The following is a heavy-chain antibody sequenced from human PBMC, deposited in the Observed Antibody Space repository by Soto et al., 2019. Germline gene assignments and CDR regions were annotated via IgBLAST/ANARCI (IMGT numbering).Heavy chain of an antibody. CDR1: GYKFTNYW. CDR3: TRGGKGDF. J-gene: IGHJ1*01. Sequence: SXESLKIPCHRSGYKFTNYWLNWVRQMPGNGLEWMGRIDPSDSFINYSPSFQGHVTMSVDKSISSVYLHWGGLRASDTATYYCTRGGKGDFWGQGTPVTVSS. CDR2: IDPSDSFI. V-gene: IGHV5-10-1*01. D-gene: IGHD3-10*01.